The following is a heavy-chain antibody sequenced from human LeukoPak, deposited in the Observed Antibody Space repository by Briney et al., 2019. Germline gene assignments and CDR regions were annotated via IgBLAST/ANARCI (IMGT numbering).Heavy chain of an antibody. CDR3: AREPTSGREPTSGRPLDY. V-gene: IGHV4-59*11. J-gene: IGHJ4*02. CDR1: GGSISSHY. D-gene: IGHD5-12*01. Sequence: PSETLSLTCIVSGGSISSHYWSWIRQPPGKGLEWIGYIYYSGSTNYNPSLKSRVTISVDTSKNQFSLKLSSVTAADTAVYYCAREPTSGREPTSGRPLDYWGQGTLVTVSS. CDR2: IYYSGST.